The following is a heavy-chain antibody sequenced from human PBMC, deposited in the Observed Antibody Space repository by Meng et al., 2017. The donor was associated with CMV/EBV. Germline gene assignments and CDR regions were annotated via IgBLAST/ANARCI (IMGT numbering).Heavy chain of an antibody. CDR1: GFTLNRYW. Sequence: EGELVESWGGLVQPCGFLVLSWAVSGFTLNRYWMHWVREVPGKGLEWVSRIDIDGRDITYADSVRGRFSISRDDAKNTLYLQMNSLRIEDTAVYYCARGVAETLGWEMGYWGQGTLVTVSS. CDR3: ARGVAETLGWEMGY. D-gene: IGHD1-26*01. CDR2: IDIDGRDI. V-gene: IGHV3-74*03. J-gene: IGHJ4*02.